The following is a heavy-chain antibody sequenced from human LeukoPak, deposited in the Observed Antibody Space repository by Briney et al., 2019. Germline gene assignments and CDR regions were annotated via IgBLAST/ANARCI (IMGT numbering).Heavy chain of an antibody. J-gene: IGHJ4*02. V-gene: IGHV1-3*04. CDR3: ASKPRGESRPFDY. CDR2: INTANGDT. D-gene: IGHD3-16*01. Sequence: ASVKVSCKPSGYTFTTHAVHWVRQAPGQSLEWMGWINTANGDTVYSQKFQGRVTITSDTSASTGYMEMSSLRSEDTAVYYCASKPRGESRPFDYWGQGTLVTVSS. CDR1: GYTFTTHA.